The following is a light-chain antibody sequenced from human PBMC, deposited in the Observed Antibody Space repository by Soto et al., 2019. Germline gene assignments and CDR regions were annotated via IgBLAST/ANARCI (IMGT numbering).Light chain of an antibody. V-gene: IGLV2-14*03. J-gene: IGLJ3*02. CDR2: DVT. CDR3: SSYTTSSTLV. Sequence: QSALTQPASVSGSPGQSITISCTGTSSDVGAYNYVSWYQQLPDKAPKLMIYDVTYRPSGVSNRFSGSKSGNTASLTTSGLQAEDEADYFCSSYTTSSTLVFGGGTQLTVL. CDR1: SSDVGAYNY.